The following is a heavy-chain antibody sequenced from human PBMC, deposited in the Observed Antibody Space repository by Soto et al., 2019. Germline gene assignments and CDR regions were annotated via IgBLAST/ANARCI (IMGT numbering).Heavy chain of an antibody. D-gene: IGHD2-15*01. CDR2: IYYSGST. J-gene: IGHJ6*02. V-gene: IGHV4-31*03. CDR1: GGSISSGGYY. Sequence: SETLSLTCSVSGGSISSGGYYWSWIRQHPGKGLEWIGYIYYSGSTYYNLSLKSRVTISVDTSKNQFSLKLSSVTAADTAVYYCASDKGGGSPNYYYYGMDVRGQGTRFTASS. CDR3: ASDKGGGSPNYYYYGMDV.